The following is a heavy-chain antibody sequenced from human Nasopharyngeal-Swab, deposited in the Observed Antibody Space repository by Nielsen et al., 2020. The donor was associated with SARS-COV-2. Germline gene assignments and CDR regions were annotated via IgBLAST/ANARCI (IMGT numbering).Heavy chain of an antibody. CDR3: AKEGATGWFDP. V-gene: IGHV4-59*11. CDR2: ISHNSGP. J-gene: IGHJ5*02. Sequence: SETLSLTCTVSGVSITSQYWSWIRQPPGKGLEGIGYISHNSGPSYNPSLKSRVTMFMDTSKNQFSLRLTSVTAADTAVYYCAKEGATGWFDPCGQGTLVTVSS. CDR1: GVSITSQY.